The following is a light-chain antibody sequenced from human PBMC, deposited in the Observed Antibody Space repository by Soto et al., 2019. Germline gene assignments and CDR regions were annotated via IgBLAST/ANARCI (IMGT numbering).Light chain of an antibody. CDR1: NIGDKS. CDR2: YDS. V-gene: IGLV3-21*01. CDR3: QVWDSSSDPSYV. Sequence: SYELTQPPSVSVAPGKTARIACGGNNIGDKSVHWYQQKPGQAPKLVIYYDSVRPSGIPDRFSGSNSGNTATLTISRVEAGDEADYYCQVWDSSSDPSYVFGAATKVTVL. J-gene: IGLJ1*01.